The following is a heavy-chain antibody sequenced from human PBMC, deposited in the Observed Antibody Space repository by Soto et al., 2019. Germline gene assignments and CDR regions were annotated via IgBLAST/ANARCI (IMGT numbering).Heavy chain of an antibody. CDR2: INPKRGGT. D-gene: IGHD2-8*01. Sequence: ASVKVSCKTSGYSFTDYHIHWVRQAPGQGLEWLGRINPKRGGTSTAQKFEGWVTMTTDTSISTPSMELTRLTSDDTAIYYCARGDSTDCSNGVCSFFYNHDMDVWGQGTTVTVSS. CDR1: GYSFTDYH. J-gene: IGHJ6*02. CDR3: ARGDSTDCSNGVCSFFYNHDMDV. V-gene: IGHV1-2*04.